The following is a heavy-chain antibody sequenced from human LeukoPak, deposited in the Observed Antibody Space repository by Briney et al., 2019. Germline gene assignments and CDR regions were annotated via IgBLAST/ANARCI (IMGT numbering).Heavy chain of an antibody. J-gene: IGHJ4*02. CDR2: IKQDGSEK. CDR3: ASVGYCSGGSCIDFDY. D-gene: IGHD2-15*01. V-gene: IGHV3-7*01. CDR1: GFTFRSYW. Sequence: GGTLRLSCAASGFTFRSYWMTWVRQAPGKGLEGVAHIKQDGSEKYYVDSVKGRFTISRDNAKNSLSLQMNSLRAEDTAVYYCASVGYCSGGSCIDFDYWGQGTLVTVSS.